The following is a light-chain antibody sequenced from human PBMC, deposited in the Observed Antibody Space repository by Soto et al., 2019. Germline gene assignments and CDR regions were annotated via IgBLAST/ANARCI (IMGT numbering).Light chain of an antibody. V-gene: IGKV1-27*01. CDR1: QDIARY. CDR2: AAS. CDR3: QQWKSAPLT. J-gene: IGKJ4*01. Sequence: DIQTTQSPSSLSASVGDRVTITCRASQDIARYLGWYQQKPGRVPKLLIFAASTLQSGVPSRFSGSGSGTDFTLTISSLQPEDVATYYCQQWKSAPLTFGGGTKVELK.